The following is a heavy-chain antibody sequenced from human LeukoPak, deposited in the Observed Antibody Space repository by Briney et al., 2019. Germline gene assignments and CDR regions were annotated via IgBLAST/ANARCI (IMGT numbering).Heavy chain of an antibody. CDR2: INYNGDYT. J-gene: IGHJ3*02. Sequence: GGSLRLSCAASGFTFSSYAMSWVRQAPGKGLEWVSTINYNGDYTYYADSVGGRFTISRDNSKSTLYLQMNSLRAEDTAVYYCAKEDTRRVVFYTFDIWGQGSMVTVSS. CDR3: AKEDTRRVVFYTFDI. D-gene: IGHD5-18*01. CDR1: GFTFSSYA. V-gene: IGHV3-23*01.